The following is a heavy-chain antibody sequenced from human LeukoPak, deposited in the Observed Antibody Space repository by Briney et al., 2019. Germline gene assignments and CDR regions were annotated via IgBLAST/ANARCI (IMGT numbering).Heavy chain of an antibody. CDR2: ISWNSGSI. V-gene: IGHV3-9*01. CDR3: AKDRRTGTTSHYYYYGMDV. D-gene: IGHD1-7*01. J-gene: IGHJ6*02. Sequence: GGSLRLSCAASGFTFDDYAMHWVRQAPGKGLEWVSGISWNSGSIGYADSVKGRFTISRDNAKNSLYLQMNSLRAEDTAVYYCAKDRRTGTTSHYYYYGMDVWGQGTTVTVSS. CDR1: GFTFDDYA.